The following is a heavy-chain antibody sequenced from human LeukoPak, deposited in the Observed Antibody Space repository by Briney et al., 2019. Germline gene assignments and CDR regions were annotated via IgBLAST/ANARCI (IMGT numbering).Heavy chain of an antibody. V-gene: IGHV4-39*02. Sequence: SETLSLTCSASGASISSGTYYWAWIRQPPGKGLEWIGSLYYGGNTHYNPSLESRVAISVDTSRNHLSVRLTSVTAADTAVYYSARDVVGPGYSSIPNLYYWGQGTQVTVSS. CDR3: ARDVVGPGYSSIPNLYY. D-gene: IGHD2-21*01. CDR1: GASISSGTYY. J-gene: IGHJ4*02. CDR2: LYYGGNT.